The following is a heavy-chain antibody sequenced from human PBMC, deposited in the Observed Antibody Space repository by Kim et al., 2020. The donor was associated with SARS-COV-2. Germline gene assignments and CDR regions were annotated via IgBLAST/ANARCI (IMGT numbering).Heavy chain of an antibody. Sequence: GGSLRLSCAASGFTFSSYSMNWVRQAPGKGLEWVSSISSSSSYIYYADSVKGRFTISRDNAKNSLYLQMNSLRAEDTAVYYCAREEGGYSQYIFDYWGQGTLVTVSS. D-gene: IGHD6-25*01. CDR1: GFTFSSYS. CDR3: AREEGGYSQYIFDY. CDR2: ISSSSSYI. J-gene: IGHJ4*02. V-gene: IGHV3-21*01.